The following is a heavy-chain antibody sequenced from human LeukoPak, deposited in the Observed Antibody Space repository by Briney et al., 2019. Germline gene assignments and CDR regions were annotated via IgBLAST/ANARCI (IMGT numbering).Heavy chain of an antibody. Sequence: GGSLRLSCAASGFTFSSYSMNWVRQAPGKGLEWVSSISSSSSYIYYADSVKGRFTISRVNAKNSLYLQMNSLRAEDTAVYYCVRDLYGDYPWDYWGQGTLVTVSS. CDR3: VRDLYGDYPWDY. J-gene: IGHJ4*02. D-gene: IGHD4-17*01. CDR1: GFTFSSYS. CDR2: ISSSSSYI. V-gene: IGHV3-21*01.